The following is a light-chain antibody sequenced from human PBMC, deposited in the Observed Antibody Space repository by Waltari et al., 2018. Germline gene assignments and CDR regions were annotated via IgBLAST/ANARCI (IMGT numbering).Light chain of an antibody. V-gene: IGKV3-11*01. CDR3: QQRRDWPLT. CDR2: DTS. Sequence: DIVLTQSPAILSLSPGERASLSYRASQSVTNYLAWYQQKPGQAPRLLIYDTSNRATGIPARFSGSGFGTDFTLTIRSLEPEDFAVYYCQQRRDWPLTFGGGTKVEIK. J-gene: IGKJ4*01. CDR1: QSVTNY.